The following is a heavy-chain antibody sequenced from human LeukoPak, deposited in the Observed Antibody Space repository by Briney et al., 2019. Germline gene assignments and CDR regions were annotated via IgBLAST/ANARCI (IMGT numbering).Heavy chain of an antibody. CDR3: AKATPATAAFES. J-gene: IGHJ4*02. CDR2: ISSSGGST. V-gene: IGHV3-23*01. D-gene: IGHD6-13*01. Sequence: GGSLRLSCAASGFTFSMYAMSWVRQAPGKGLEWVPTISSSGGSTYYADSVKGRFTISRDNSKNTLYLQMNSLRAEDTAVYYCAKATPATAAFESWGQGTLLTVSS. CDR1: GFTFSMYA.